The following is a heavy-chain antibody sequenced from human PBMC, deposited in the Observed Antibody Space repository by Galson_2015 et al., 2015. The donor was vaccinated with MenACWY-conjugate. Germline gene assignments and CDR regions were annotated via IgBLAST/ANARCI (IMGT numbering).Heavy chain of an antibody. CDR1: GFTFRNYW. Sequence: SLRLSCAVSGFTFRNYWMTWVRQAPGKGLEWVASIKKDGSEKYYGDSVKGRFTISRDNTKNSMYLEMNSLRAEDTTVYYCARGHYGMDVWGQGTTVTAAS. V-gene: IGHV3-7*03. CDR2: IKKDGSEK. J-gene: IGHJ6*02. CDR3: ARGHYGMDV.